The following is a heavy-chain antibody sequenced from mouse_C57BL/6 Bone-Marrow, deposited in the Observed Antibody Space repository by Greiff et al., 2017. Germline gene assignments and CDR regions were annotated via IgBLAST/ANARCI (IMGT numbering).Heavy chain of an antibody. CDR1: GYTFTSYW. CDR3: TRRGFTTVVAFDY. J-gene: IGHJ2*01. D-gene: IGHD1-1*01. CDR2: IYPGNSDT. Sequence: EVMLVESGTVLARPGASVKMSCKTSGYTFTSYWMHWVKQRPGQGLEWIGAIYPGNSDTSYNQKFKGKAKLTAVTSASTAYMELSSLTNEDSAVYYCTRRGFTTVVAFDYWGQGTTLTVSS. V-gene: IGHV1-5*01.